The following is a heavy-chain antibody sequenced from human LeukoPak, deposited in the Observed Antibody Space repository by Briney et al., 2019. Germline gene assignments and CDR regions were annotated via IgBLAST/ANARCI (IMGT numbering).Heavy chain of an antibody. V-gene: IGHV3-15*01. CDR3: ATGRSGYFDS. CDR2: IKSKTDGGIK. Sequence: GGSQRLSCAASGLTISNAWMTWVRQAPGKGLEWVARIKSKTDGGIKDYAAPVKGTFTISRDDSENTVYLQMNSLKIEDTAVYYCATGRSGYFDSWGQGTLVFVSS. J-gene: IGHJ4*02. CDR1: GLTISNAW.